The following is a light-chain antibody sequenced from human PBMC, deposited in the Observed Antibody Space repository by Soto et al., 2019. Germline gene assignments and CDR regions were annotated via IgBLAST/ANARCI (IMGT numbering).Light chain of an antibody. CDR3: QQYSRSPRT. CDR2: GAS. CDR1: QSVSSSY. V-gene: IGKV3-20*01. Sequence: IMLTQSPGTLSLKTGERATLSCRASQSVSSSYLAWYQQKPGQAPRLLIYGASNRATGIPDRFSGSGSETDFTLTISRLEPEDFAVYYCQQYSRSPRTFGQRTNVDI. J-gene: IGKJ1*01.